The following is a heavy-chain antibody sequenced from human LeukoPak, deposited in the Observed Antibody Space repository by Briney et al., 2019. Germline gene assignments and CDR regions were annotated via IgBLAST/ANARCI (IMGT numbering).Heavy chain of an antibody. CDR3: ATNGGLAVAGRDNDYYYMDV. D-gene: IGHD6-19*01. V-gene: IGHV1-24*01. J-gene: IGHJ6*03. CDR1: GYTLTELS. CDR2: YAPEDGVT. Sequence: EASVKVSCKVSGYTLTELSIYWVRQTPGKGLEWMGGYAPEDGVTIYAQRFQGRVTMTEDTSTDTAYMELSSLRSDDTAVYYCATNGGLAVAGRDNDYYYMDVWGRGTTVSVSS.